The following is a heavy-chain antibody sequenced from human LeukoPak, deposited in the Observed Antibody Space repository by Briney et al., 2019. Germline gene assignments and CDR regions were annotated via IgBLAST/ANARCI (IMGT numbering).Heavy chain of an antibody. CDR1: GGSISSSSYY. Sequence: SETLSLTCTVSGGSISSSSYYWGWIRQPPGKGLEWIGSLYYSGSTYYNLSLKSRVTISVDTSKNQFSLKLSSVTAADTAVYYCGRLAWLRPFDYWGQGTLVTVSS. CDR2: LYYSGST. V-gene: IGHV4-39*01. D-gene: IGHD5-12*01. CDR3: GRLAWLRPFDY. J-gene: IGHJ4*02.